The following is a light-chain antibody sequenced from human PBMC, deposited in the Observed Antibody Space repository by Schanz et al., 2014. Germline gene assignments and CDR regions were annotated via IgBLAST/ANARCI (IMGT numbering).Light chain of an antibody. CDR1: SSDVGNYNY. J-gene: IGLJ3*02. Sequence: QSALTQPASVAGSPGQSITISCKGTSSDVGNYNYVSWYQQHPGKAPKIMIHDVSNRPSGVSNRFSGSKSGTTASLTISGLQTEDEADYYCSSYTSSNTGVFGGGTKLTVL. CDR3: SSYTSSNTGV. V-gene: IGLV2-14*01. CDR2: DVS.